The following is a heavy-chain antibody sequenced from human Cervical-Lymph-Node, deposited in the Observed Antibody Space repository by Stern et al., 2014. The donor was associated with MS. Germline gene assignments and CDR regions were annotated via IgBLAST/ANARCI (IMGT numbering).Heavy chain of an antibody. Sequence: QVQLVQSGAEVMKPGSSLKVSCKASGDSLSRFAISWVRQAPGQGLEWIGGIIPISGKGNYAQKVQGRAKLIADESTRTAYMELSSLKSEDAAVYYCASSYTGWDNPFHFYGMDVWGQGTPVTVSS. V-gene: IGHV1-69*01. CDR1: GDSLSRFA. J-gene: IGHJ6*02. D-gene: IGHD6-19*01. CDR3: ASSYTGWDNPFHFYGMDV. CDR2: IIPISGKG.